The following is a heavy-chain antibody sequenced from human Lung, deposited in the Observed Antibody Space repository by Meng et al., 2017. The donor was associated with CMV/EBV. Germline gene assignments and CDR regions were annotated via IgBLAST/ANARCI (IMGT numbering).Heavy chain of an antibody. CDR1: GYTFTSYG. Sequence: AXVXVSXXASGYTFTSYGISWVRQAPGQGLEWMGWISAYNGNTNYAQKLQGRVTMTTDTSTSTAYMELRSLRSDDTAVYYCARIGATSSYYYGMDVWGQGXTVTVSS. CDR2: ISAYNGNT. V-gene: IGHV1-18*01. D-gene: IGHD1-26*01. J-gene: IGHJ6*02. CDR3: ARIGATSSYYYGMDV.